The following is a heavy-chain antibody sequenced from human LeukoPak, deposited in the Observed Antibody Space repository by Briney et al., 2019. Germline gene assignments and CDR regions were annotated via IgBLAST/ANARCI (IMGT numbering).Heavy chain of an antibody. CDR1: GFTVSTNY. D-gene: IGHD3-22*01. CDR3: AKDLHYYDSSGYYYEGY. Sequence: GGSLRLSCAASGFTVSTNYMSWVRQASGKGLEWVSGISGSGGSTYYADSVKGRFTISRDNSKNTLYLQMNSLRAEDTAVYYCAKDLHYYDSSGYYYEGYWGQGTLVSVSS. CDR2: ISGSGGST. J-gene: IGHJ4*02. V-gene: IGHV3-23*01.